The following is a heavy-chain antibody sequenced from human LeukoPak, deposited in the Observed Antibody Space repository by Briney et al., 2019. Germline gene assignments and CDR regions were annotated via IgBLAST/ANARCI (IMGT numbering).Heavy chain of an antibody. J-gene: IGHJ4*02. Sequence: GKSLKISCKGSGYNFTNYWIGWVRQMPGEGLEWMGIIYPGDSDTTYSPSFQGQVTISADKSISTAYLQWSSLKASDTAMYYCARRRDGYNYVGTDYWGQGTLVTVSS. V-gene: IGHV5-51*01. CDR2: IYPGDSDT. CDR3: ARRRDGYNYVGTDY. D-gene: IGHD5-24*01. CDR1: GYNFTNYW.